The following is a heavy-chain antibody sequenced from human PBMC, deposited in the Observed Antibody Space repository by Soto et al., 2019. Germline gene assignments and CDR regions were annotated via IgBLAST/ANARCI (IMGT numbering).Heavy chain of an antibody. Sequence: EVQLLESGGGLVQPGGSLRLSCAASGFTFSSYAMSWVRQAPGKGLEWVSAISGSGGSTYYADSVKGRFTISRDNSKTTLYLQTNSMRAEDTAVYSCATRGSGTTRDYFDYWGHGTLVTVS. CDR1: GFTFSSYA. CDR3: ATRGSGTTRDYFDY. V-gene: IGHV3-23*01. CDR2: ISGSGGST. D-gene: IGHD3-10*01. J-gene: IGHJ4*01.